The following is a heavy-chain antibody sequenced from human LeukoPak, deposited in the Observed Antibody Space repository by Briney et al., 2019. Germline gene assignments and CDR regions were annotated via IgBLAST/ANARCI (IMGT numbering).Heavy chain of an antibody. Sequence: GESLKISCKGSGYSINNYWIGWVRQMPGKGLEWMGIIYPADSDIRYSPSFQGQVTISADKSISTAYLQWSSLKASNTAMYYCARQEYCSGGSCYTWFDPWGQGTLVTVSS. V-gene: IGHV5-51*01. D-gene: IGHD2-15*01. CDR2: IYPADSDI. J-gene: IGHJ5*02. CDR3: ARQEYCSGGSCYTWFDP. CDR1: GYSINNYW.